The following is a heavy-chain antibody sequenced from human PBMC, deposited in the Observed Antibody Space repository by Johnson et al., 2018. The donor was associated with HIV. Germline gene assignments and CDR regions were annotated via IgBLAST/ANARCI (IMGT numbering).Heavy chain of an antibody. CDR1: GFTFSSYD. CDR3: ERDRKYNFWSGYDT. V-gene: IGHV3-13*04. Sequence: VQLVESGGGLVQPGGSLRLSCAASGFTFSSYDMHWVRQATGKGLEWVSGIGSTGDTYYADSVKGRFTISRDNSKNTLYLQMNSLRAEDTAVYYCERDRKYNFWSGYDTWGQGTMVSVSS. CDR2: IGSTGDT. D-gene: IGHD3-3*01. J-gene: IGHJ3*01.